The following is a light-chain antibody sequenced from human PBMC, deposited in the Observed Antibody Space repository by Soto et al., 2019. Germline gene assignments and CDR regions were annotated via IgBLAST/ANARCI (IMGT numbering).Light chain of an antibody. CDR1: LTINRW. CDR2: KAS. Sequence: DIQMTQSPSTLSASLGDRVVITCRASLTINRWLAWYEQKPGXXPXILIYKASNLEIGVPSRFSGSGSGTEFTLTISGLQPDDFATYYCQQYSSYSTFGQGTKVDIK. J-gene: IGKJ1*01. V-gene: IGKV1-5*03. CDR3: QQYSSYST.